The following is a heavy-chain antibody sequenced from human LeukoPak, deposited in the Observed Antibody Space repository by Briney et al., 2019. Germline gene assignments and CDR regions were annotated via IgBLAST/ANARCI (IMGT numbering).Heavy chain of an antibody. J-gene: IGHJ1*01. CDR3: ARDLDDYNGLPPFFQH. CDR2: VSGGGSTT. D-gene: IGHD5-24*01. Sequence: QPGGSLRLSCAASGFTFSNYAMSWVRQAPGQGLEWVSTVSGGGSTTYSADSVKGRFTISRDNSKNTVSLQMNSLRAEDTAVYYCARDLDDYNGLPPFFQHWGQGTLVTVSS. CDR1: GFTFSNYA. V-gene: IGHV3-23*01.